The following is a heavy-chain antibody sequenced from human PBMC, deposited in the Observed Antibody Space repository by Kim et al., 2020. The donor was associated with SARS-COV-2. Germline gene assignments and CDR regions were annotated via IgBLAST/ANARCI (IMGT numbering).Heavy chain of an antibody. CDR2: IHPNSGGT. CDR3: ARDRGDY. J-gene: IGHJ4*02. V-gene: IGHV1-2*06. Sequence: ASVKVSCKASGYTFTGYYMHWVRQAPGQGLEWMGRIHPNSGGTNYAQTVEGRVTITRDTTINTAYMELSRLRSDDTAVYYCARDRGDYWGQGTLVTVSS. CDR1: GYTFTGYY. D-gene: IGHD3-10*01.